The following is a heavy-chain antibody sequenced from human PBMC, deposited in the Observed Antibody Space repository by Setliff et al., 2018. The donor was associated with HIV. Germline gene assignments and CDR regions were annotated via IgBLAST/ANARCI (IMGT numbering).Heavy chain of an antibody. J-gene: IGHJ4*02. D-gene: IGHD3-10*01. CDR3: ARSWGSGSYPY. CDR2: INHSGST. V-gene: IGHV4-34*01. Sequence: ASETLSLTCAVYGGSFSGYYWSWIRQPPGKGLEWIGEINHSGSTSYNPSLESRVTISVDTSKNQFSLKLTSVTAADTAVYYCARSWGSGSYPYWGQGTLVTVS. CDR1: GGSFSGYY.